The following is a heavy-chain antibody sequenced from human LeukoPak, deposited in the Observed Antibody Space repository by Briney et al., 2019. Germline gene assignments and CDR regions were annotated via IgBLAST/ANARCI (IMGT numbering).Heavy chain of an antibody. Sequence: SETLSLTCTVSGGSISSSSYYWGWIRQPPGKRLEWIGSVYYSGSTYYNPSLKSRVTISVDTSKNQFSLKLSSVTAADTAVYYCARCTGYYYYGMDVWGQGTTVTVSS. D-gene: IGHD2-8*01. J-gene: IGHJ6*02. CDR1: GGSISSSSYY. V-gene: IGHV4-39*01. CDR2: VYYSGST. CDR3: ARCTGYYYYGMDV.